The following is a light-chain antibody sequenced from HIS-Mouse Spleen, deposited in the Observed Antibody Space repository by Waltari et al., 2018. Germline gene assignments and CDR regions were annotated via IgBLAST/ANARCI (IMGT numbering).Light chain of an antibody. J-gene: IGLJ2*01. V-gene: IGLV3-10*01. Sequence: SYELTQPPSVSVSPGHTARITCSGDALPNKYDYWYQQKSGQAPGLVIYEDSKRPSGIPERFSGSSSGTMATLTISGAQVEDEADYYCYSTDSSGNHRVFGGGTKLTVL. CDR1: ALPNKY. CDR3: YSTDSSGNHRV. CDR2: EDS.